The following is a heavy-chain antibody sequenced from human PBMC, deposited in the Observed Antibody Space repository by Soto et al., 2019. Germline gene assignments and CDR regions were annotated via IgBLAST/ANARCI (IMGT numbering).Heavy chain of an antibody. CDR2: ISYDGSNK. CDR1: GVTFSSYG. Sequence: GGSLRLSCAASGVTFSSYGMHWVRQAPGKGLEWVAVISYDGSNKYYADSVKGRFTISRDNSKNTLYLQMNSLRAEDTAVYYCAKDPTRGFMITFGGVIVIPPHFDYWGQGTLVTVSS. CDR3: AKDPTRGFMITFGGVIVIPPHFDY. J-gene: IGHJ4*02. V-gene: IGHV3-30*18. D-gene: IGHD3-16*02.